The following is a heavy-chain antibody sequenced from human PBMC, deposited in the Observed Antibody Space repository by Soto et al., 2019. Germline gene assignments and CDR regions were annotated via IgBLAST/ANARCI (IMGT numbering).Heavy chain of an antibody. J-gene: IGHJ5*02. CDR2: IYYSGTA. V-gene: IGHV4-59*12. CDR3: ARAYYYGSGSPSYNWFDP. CDR1: GGTISSYY. Sequence: SETLSLTCTVSGGTISSYYWSWIRQPPGKGLEWIGYIYYSGTARHNPSLKSRVTISVDTSKNQFSLKLSSVTAADTAVYYCARAYYYGSGSPSYNWFDPWGQGTLVTVSS. D-gene: IGHD3-10*01.